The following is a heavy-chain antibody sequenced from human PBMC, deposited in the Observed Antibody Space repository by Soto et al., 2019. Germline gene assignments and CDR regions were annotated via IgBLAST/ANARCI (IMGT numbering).Heavy chain of an antibody. CDR3: ARRRGGYARNSQILDL. V-gene: IGHV3-11*01. D-gene: IGHD2-2*01. Sequence: QVQLVESGGGLDKPGGSLRLSCAGSGFPFTDYYMNWIRQAPGKGLEWVSYISKSGSGSATLYADSVKGRFTISRDNAKNSVYLQMNSLRPEDTAVYYCARRRGGYARNSQILDLWGQGILVTVSS. CDR2: ISKSGSGSAT. CDR1: GFPFTDYY. J-gene: IGHJ5*02.